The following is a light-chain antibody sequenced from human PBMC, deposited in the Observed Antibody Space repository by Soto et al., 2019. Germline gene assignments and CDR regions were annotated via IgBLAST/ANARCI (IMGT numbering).Light chain of an antibody. CDR1: QSVTSN. CDR2: GAY. J-gene: IGKJ1*01. V-gene: IGKV3-20*01. CDR3: QQYATSRT. Sequence: QSIATVSVSKMQYPNLSCRDSQSVTSNVAWYQQKPGQAHRLLISGAYCRGTGIPDRFSGTGSETDFTITISRLEPEDFALYYCQQYATSRTFGQGTVVDIK.